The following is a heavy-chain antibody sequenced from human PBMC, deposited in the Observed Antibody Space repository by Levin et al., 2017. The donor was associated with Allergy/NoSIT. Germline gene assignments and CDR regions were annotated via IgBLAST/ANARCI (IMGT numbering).Heavy chain of an antibody. CDR3: AKPKASGVGAVWPFDY. V-gene: IGHV3-23*01. CDR2: ISVSGGIT. Sequence: GESLKISCAASGFTFSSDAMSWVRQAPGKGLEWVSAISVSGGITYYADSVKGRFTISRDNSKNTLYLQMNSLRAEDTALYYCAKPKASGVGAVWPFDYWGQGTLVTVSS. CDR1: GFTFSSDA. D-gene: IGHD1-26*01. J-gene: IGHJ4*02.